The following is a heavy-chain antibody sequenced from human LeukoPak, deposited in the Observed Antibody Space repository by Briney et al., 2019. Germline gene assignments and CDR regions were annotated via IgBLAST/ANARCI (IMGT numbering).Heavy chain of an antibody. CDR3: AREGRIVVVVAAQLDAFDI. CDR2: IYYSGST. D-gene: IGHD2-15*01. V-gene: IGHV4-39*02. CDR1: DDSITIYY. J-gene: IGHJ3*02. Sequence: SETLSLTCTVSDDSITIYYWSWIRQPPGKGLEWIGSIYYSGSTYYNPSLKSRVTISVDTSKNQFSLKLSSVTAADTAVYYCAREGRIVVVVAAQLDAFDIWGQGTMVTVSS.